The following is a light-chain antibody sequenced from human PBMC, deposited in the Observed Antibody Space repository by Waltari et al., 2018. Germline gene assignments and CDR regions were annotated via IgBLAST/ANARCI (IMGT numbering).Light chain of an antibody. CDR2: DVS. CDR3: SSYTSSSLYV. V-gene: IGLV2-14*01. Sequence: QSALTHPAPVSGSPGQSITIPCTGPSSAVGGYNYVPWYQQHPGKAPKLMIYDVSNRPSGVSIRFSGSKSGNTASLTISGLQAEDEADYYCSSYTSSSLYVFGTGTKVTVL. J-gene: IGLJ1*01. CDR1: SSAVGGYNY.